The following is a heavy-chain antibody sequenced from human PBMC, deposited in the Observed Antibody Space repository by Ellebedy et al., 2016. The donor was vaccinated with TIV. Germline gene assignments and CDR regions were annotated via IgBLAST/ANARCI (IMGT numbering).Heavy chain of an antibody. J-gene: IGHJ4*02. V-gene: IGHV4-59*12. D-gene: IGHD3-3*01. Sequence: MPGGSLRLSCIVSGGSISSYYWSCIRQPPGKGLEWVGYLSSSGNTNYNPSLKSRVTTSIDTSKNQFSLKMSFVTAADTAVYYCASTEYFGFWGYWGQGTLVTVSS. CDR2: LSSSGNT. CDR3: ASTEYFGFWGY. CDR1: GGSISSYY.